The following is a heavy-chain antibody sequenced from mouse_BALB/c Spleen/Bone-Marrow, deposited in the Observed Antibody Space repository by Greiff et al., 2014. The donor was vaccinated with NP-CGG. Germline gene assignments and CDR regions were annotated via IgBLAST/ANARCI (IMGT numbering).Heavy chain of an antibody. D-gene: IGHD2-3*01. CDR3: ARGPHDDDMDY. J-gene: IGHJ4*01. V-gene: IGHV5-4*02. CDR2: ISDGGSYT. CDR1: GFTFSGYY. Sequence: DVHLVESGGGLVKPGGSLKLSCAASGFTFSGYYMYWVRQTPEKRLEWVATISDGGSYTYYPDSVKGRFTISRDNVKNNLYLQMSSLKSEDTAMYYCARGPHDDDMDYWGQGTSVTVSS.